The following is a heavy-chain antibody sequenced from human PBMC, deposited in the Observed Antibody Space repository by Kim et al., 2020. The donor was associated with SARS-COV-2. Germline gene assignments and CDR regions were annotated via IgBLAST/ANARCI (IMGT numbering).Heavy chain of an antibody. Sequence: GGSLRLSCAASGFTFSSYAMSWVRRAPGKGLEWVSAISGSGGSTYYADPVKGRFTISRDNSKNTLYLQMNSLRAEDTAVYYCAKAGAVAGTYSRNNWFDPWGQGTLVTVSS. CDR2: ISGSGGST. J-gene: IGHJ5*02. V-gene: IGHV3-23*01. CDR1: GFTFSSYA. D-gene: IGHD6-19*01. CDR3: AKAGAVAGTYSRNNWFDP.